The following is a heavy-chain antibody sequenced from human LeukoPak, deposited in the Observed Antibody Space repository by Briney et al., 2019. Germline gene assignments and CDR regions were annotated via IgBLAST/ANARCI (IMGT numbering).Heavy chain of an antibody. CDR2: IYDSGST. CDR1: GGTISSYY. CDR3: ARWYYSGWAFDY. V-gene: IGHV4-59*08. D-gene: IGHD6-19*01. J-gene: IGHJ4*02. Sequence: SETLSLTRTVSGGTISSYYWNWIRPPAGKGLEWIGYIYDSGSTKYNPSLKSRVTISGDTSKNQVSLKLSSVTAADTAVYYCARWYYSGWAFDYWGQGTLVTVSS.